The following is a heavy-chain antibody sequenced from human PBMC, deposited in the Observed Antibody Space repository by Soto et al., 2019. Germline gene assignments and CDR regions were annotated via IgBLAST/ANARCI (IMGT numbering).Heavy chain of an antibody. CDR2: IYPGDSDA. CDR3: TKNFSYSNSWFYYYGVKV. D-gene: IGHD6-13*01. V-gene: IGHV5-51*01. CDR1: GYTVTNFW. J-gene: IGHJ6*04. Sequence: GESLKISCKGSGYTVTNFWIGWVRQMPGKGLEWMGIIYPGDSDARYSPSFQGHVTISADKSISTAYLQWSSLEASDTAIYYCTKNFSYSNSWFYYYGVKVWRKRTTVTV.